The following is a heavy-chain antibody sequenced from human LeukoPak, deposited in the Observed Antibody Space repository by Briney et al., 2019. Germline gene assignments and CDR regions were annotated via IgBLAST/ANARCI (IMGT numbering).Heavy chain of an antibody. J-gene: IGHJ3*02. V-gene: IGHV4-59*01. CDR3: ARFLVSYCGGACYSEEPNDAFDI. CDR1: GGSISSYY. CDR2: IYYSGST. D-gene: IGHD2-21*02. Sequence: SETLSLTCTVSGGSISSYYWSWIRQPPGKGLEWIGYIYYSGSTNYNPSLKSRVTISVDTSKNQFSLKLSSVTAADTAVYYCARFLVSYCGGACYSEEPNDAFDIWGQGTMVTVSS.